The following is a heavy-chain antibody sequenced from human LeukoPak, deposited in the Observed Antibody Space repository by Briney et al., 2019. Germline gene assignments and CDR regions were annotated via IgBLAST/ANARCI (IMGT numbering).Heavy chain of an antibody. J-gene: IGHJ5*02. CDR2: ISSSSSYI. CDR3: ARDGWVGGYASSRWFDP. Sequence: GGSLRLSCAASGLTFSSYSMNWVRQAPGKGLEWVSSISSSSSYIYYADSVKGRFTISRDNAKNSLYLQMNSLRAEDTAVYYCARDGWVGGYASSRWFDPWGQGTLVTVSS. D-gene: IGHD5-12*01. CDR1: GLTFSSYS. V-gene: IGHV3-21*01.